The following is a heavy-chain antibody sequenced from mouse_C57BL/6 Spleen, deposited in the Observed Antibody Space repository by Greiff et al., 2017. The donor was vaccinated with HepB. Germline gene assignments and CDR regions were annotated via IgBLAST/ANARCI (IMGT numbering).Heavy chain of an antibody. J-gene: IGHJ1*03. Sequence: QVQLQQPGTELVKPGASVKLSCKASGYTFTSYWMHWVKQRPEQGLEWIGNINPSNGGTNYNEKFKSKATLTVDKSSSTAYMQLSSLTSEDSAVYYCARYPLYDCYYEYFDVWGTGTTVNVAS. CDR3: ARYPLYDCYYEYFDV. CDR2: INPSNGGT. V-gene: IGHV1-53*01. D-gene: IGHD2-3*01. CDR1: GYTFTSYW.